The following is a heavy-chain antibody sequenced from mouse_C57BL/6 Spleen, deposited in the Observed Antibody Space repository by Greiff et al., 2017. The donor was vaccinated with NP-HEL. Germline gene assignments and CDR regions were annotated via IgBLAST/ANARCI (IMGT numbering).Heavy chain of an antibody. V-gene: IGHV1-55*01. CDR3: AREVTHFDY. J-gene: IGHJ2*01. CDR1: GYTFTSYW. CDR2: IYPGSGST. D-gene: IGHD2-1*01. Sequence: QVQLKQSGAELVKPGASVKMSCKASGYTFTSYWITWVKQRPGQGLEWIGDIYPGSGSTNYNEKFKSKATLTVDTSSSTAYMQLSSLTSEDSAVYYCAREVTHFDYWGQGTTLTVSS.